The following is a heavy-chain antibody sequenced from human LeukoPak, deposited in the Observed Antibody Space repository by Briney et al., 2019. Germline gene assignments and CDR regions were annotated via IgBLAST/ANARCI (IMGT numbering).Heavy chain of an antibody. CDR3: ARGRNYYDSSGYPAEYFQH. D-gene: IGHD3-22*01. V-gene: IGHV3-74*01. CDR1: GFTFSSYW. CDR2: INSDGSST. J-gene: IGHJ1*01. Sequence: GGSLRLSCAASGFTFSSYWMHWVRQAPGKGLVWVSRINSDGSSTSYADSVKGRFTISRDNAKNTLYLQMNSLRAEDTAVYYCARGRNYYDSSGYPAEYFQHWGQGTLVTVSS.